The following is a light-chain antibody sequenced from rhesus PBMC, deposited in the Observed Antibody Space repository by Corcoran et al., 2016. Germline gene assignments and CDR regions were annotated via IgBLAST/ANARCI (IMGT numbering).Light chain of an antibody. CDR2: SAY. Sequence: EIVMTQSPATLSLSPGETATLSCRASESVGSYLAWYQQKPGQAPKLRVHSAYFRATGIPDRFSGCGYRTEFTLTISSLEPEDVGVYHCQQYNDLLPTFGQGAKVEIK. V-gene: IGKV3-40*03. J-gene: IGKJ1*01. CDR3: QQYNDLLPT. CDR1: ESVGSY.